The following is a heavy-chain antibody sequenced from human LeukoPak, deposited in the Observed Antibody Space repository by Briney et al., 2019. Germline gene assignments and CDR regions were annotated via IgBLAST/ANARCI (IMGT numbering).Heavy chain of an antibody. CDR1: GFTFSSYS. D-gene: IGHD2/OR15-2a*01. J-gene: IGHJ5*02. V-gene: IGHV3-21*01. CDR3: ARDSTTFWFDP. CDR2: ISSSSSYI. Sequence: GGSLRLSCAASGFTFSSYSMNWVRQAPGKGLEWVSPISSSSSYIYYADSVKGRFTISRDNAKNSLYLQMNSLRAEDTAVYYCARDSTTFWFDPWGQGTLVTVSS.